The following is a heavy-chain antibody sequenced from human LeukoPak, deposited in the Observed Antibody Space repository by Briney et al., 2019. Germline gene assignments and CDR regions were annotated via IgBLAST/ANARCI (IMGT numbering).Heavy chain of an antibody. V-gene: IGHV4-30-2*01. J-gene: IGHJ6*03. Sequence: SETLSLTCTVSGGSISSGGYYWSWIRQPPGKGLERIGYIYHSGSTYYNPSLKSRVTISVDRSKNQFSLKLSSVTAADTAVYYCARSGDKTYYDFWSGYYTGCYMDVWGKGTTVTVSS. CDR3: ARSGDKTYYDFWSGYYTGCYMDV. D-gene: IGHD3-3*01. CDR2: IYHSGST. CDR1: GGSISSGGYY.